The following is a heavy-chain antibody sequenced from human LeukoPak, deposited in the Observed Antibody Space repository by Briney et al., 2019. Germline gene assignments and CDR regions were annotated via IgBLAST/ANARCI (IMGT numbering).Heavy chain of an antibody. D-gene: IGHD2-15*01. CDR3: ARGYCSGGSCYSGDAFDI. V-gene: IGHV3-53*01. Sequence: GGSLRLSCAASGFTVSSNYMSWVRQAPGKGLEWVSVFYSGGSTYYADSVKGRFTISRDNSKNTLYLQMNSLRVEDTAVYYCARGYCSGGSCYSGDAFDIWGQGTMVTVSS. CDR2: FYSGGST. J-gene: IGHJ3*02. CDR1: GFTVSSNY.